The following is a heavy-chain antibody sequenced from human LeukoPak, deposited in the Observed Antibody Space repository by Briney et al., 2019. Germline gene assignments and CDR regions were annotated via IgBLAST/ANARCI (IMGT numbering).Heavy chain of an antibody. CDR1: GASISSRSYH. CDR3: ARHRGSGWSDFDY. V-gene: IGHV4-39*01. D-gene: IGHD6-19*01. J-gene: IGHJ4*02. CDR2: IYFAGST. Sequence: SETLSLTCTVSGASISSRSYHWSWIRQPPGKRLEWIGSIYFAGSTYYNPSLKSLVTISVDRSKNQFSLKLSSVTAADTAVYYCARHRGSGWSDFDYWGQGTLVTVSS.